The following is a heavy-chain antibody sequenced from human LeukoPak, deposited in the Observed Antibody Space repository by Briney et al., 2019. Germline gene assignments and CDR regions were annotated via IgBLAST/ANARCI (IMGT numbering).Heavy chain of an antibody. Sequence: GGSLRLSCAVSGFIFSVFYMGWIRRARGKGLGWVSYISSSGSTIYYADSVTGRFTISRDNAKNSLYLQMNSLRAEDTAVYYCARERMATIDYWGQGTLVTVSS. CDR2: ISSSGSTI. CDR1: GFIFSVFY. V-gene: IGHV3-11*01. D-gene: IGHD5-12*01. CDR3: ARERMATIDY. J-gene: IGHJ4*02.